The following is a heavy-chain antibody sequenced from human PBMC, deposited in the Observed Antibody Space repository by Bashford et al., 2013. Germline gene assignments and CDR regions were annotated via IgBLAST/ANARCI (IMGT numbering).Heavy chain of an antibody. CDR1: WVLQWLL. CDR3: ARDIDLDPMVRGFPYYGMDV. J-gene: IGHJ6*02. Sequence: SSETLSPHLRCLWWVLQWLLLELDRQPPGKGLEWIGEINHSGSTNYNPSLKSRVTISVDTSKNQFSLKLSSVTAADTAVYYCARDIDLDPMVRGFPYYGMDVWGQGTTVTVSS. V-gene: IGHV4-34*01. D-gene: IGHD3-10*01. CDR2: INHSGST.